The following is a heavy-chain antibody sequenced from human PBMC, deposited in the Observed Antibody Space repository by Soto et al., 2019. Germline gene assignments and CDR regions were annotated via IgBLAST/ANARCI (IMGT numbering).Heavy chain of an antibody. D-gene: IGHD1-7*01. CDR2: IYRTGST. J-gene: IGHJ4*02. V-gene: IGHV4-4*02. CDR1: GGSFTSNNW. Sequence: AAETLSLTCAVSGGSFTSNNWWTWVRQPPGQGLEWIGEIYRTGSTNYNPSLKSRVTISLDKSENQFSLKVTSLTAADTAVYYCASRDPGTSVDYWGQGTLVTVSS. CDR3: ASRDPGTSVDY.